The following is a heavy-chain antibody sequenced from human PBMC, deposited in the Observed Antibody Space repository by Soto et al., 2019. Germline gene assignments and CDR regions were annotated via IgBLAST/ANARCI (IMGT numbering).Heavy chain of an antibody. Sequence: VGSLRLSCAASGFTFSSYAMSWVRQAPGKGLEWVSAISGSGGSTYYADSVKGRFTISRDNSKNTLYLQMNSLRAEDTAVYYCAKEISSDYVWGSYRSPNWFDPWGQGTLVTVSS. D-gene: IGHD3-16*02. V-gene: IGHV3-23*01. CDR3: AKEISSDYVWGSYRSPNWFDP. CDR1: GFTFSSYA. J-gene: IGHJ5*02. CDR2: ISGSGGST.